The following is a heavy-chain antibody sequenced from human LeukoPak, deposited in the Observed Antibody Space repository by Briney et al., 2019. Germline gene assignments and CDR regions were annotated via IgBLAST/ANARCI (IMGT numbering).Heavy chain of an antibody. CDR1: GGTFINYA. CDR2: IIPIFGIA. Sequence: SVKVSCKASGGTFINYAISWVRQAPGQGLEWMGRIIPIFGIANYAQKFQGRVTITADKSTSTAYMELSSLRSEDTAVYYCASCDGIGIAARPDYGMDVWGQGTTVTVSS. J-gene: IGHJ6*02. CDR3: ASCDGIGIAARPDYGMDV. V-gene: IGHV1-69*04. D-gene: IGHD6-6*01.